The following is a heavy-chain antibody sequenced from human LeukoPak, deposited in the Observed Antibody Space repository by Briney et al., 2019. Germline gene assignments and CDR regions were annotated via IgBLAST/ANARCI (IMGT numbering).Heavy chain of an antibody. CDR3: AKLAAASEYSFTDV. CDR2: ISVSGDKT. Sequence: PGGSLRLSCVASGFTFSTYAMSWVRPAPGRGREWVSAISVSGDKTYYAGSVKGRYTISRDKSKNTLFLQMNSLRAEDTAVYYCAKLAAASEYSFTDVWGQGTTVTVSS. V-gene: IGHV3-23*01. D-gene: IGHD2-15*01. J-gene: IGHJ6*02. CDR1: GFTFSTYA.